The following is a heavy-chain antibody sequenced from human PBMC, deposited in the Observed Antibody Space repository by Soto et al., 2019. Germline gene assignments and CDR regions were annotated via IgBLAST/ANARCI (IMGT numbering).Heavy chain of an antibody. CDR3: ARALHGSGSDAFDI. D-gene: IGHD3-10*01. CDR2: INPNSGGT. V-gene: IGHV1-2*04. CDR1: GYTFTGYY. J-gene: IGHJ3*02. Sequence: ASVKVSCKASGYTFTGYYMHWVRQAPGQGLEWMGWINPNSGGTNYAQKFQGWVTMTRDTSISTAYMELSRLRSDDTAVYYCARALHGSGSDAFDIWGQGTMVTVSS.